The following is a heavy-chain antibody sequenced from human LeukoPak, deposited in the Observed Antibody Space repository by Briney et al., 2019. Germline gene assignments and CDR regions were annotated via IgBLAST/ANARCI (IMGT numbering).Heavy chain of an antibody. J-gene: IGHJ4*02. V-gene: IGHV2-5*02. D-gene: IGHD6-6*01. CDR3: AHRLEYSSSSQYDY. CDR1: RVSLSTSGGG. CDR2: IYWDDDK. Sequence: SGATLVKPTQTLTHTCTFSRVSLSTSGGGGGWIRQPPGKSLEWLALIYWDDDKWYSPSLRTRLTLTKDTSKNQVVLTMTNIDPVNTATYYCAHRLEYSSSSQYDYWGQGTLVTVSS.